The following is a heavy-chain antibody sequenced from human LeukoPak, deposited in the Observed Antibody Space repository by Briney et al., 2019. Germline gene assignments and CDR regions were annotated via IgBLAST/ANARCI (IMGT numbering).Heavy chain of an antibody. J-gene: IGHJ4*02. CDR2: IDYSGGI. CDR3: ARRGGSGSRGDYYFDY. Sequence: PSETLSLTCTASGGSISSSSYYWGWIRQPPGKGLEWIASIDYSGGIYHNPSLESRVTISVDTSKNQFSLKLSSVTAADTAVYYCARRGGSGSRGDYYFDYWGQGTLVTVSS. D-gene: IGHD3-10*01. CDR1: GGSISSSSYY. V-gene: IGHV4-39*01.